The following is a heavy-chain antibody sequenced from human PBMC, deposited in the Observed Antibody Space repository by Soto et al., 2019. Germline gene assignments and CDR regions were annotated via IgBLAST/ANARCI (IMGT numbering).Heavy chain of an antibody. D-gene: IGHD3-3*01. CDR1: GFTFSSYS. Sequence: GGSLRLSCAASGFTFSSYSMNWVRQAPGKGLEWVSSISSSSSYIYYADSVKGRFTISRDNAKNSLYLQMNSLRAEDTAVYYCARDKTIVGVAAPSGAFDIWGQGTMVTVSS. V-gene: IGHV3-21*01. J-gene: IGHJ3*02. CDR2: ISSSSSYI. CDR3: ARDKTIVGVAAPSGAFDI.